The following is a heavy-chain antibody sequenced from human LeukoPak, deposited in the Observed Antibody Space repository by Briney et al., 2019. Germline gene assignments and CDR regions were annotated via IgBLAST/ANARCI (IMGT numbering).Heavy chain of an antibody. J-gene: IGHJ3*01. D-gene: IGHD5-24*01. CDR2: ISQSGGTK. CDR1: GFTFNSYE. Sequence: GGSLRLSCAASGFTFNSYEMNWVRQAPGKGLEWVSYISQSGGTKKYTDSVKGRFTISRDNAKNSLYLQLSSLRVEDMAIYYCARDGETATPWALDLWGQGTVVTVSS. V-gene: IGHV3-48*03. CDR3: ARDGETATPWALDL.